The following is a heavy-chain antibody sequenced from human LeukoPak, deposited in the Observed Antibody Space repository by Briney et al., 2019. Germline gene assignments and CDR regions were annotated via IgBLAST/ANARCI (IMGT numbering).Heavy chain of an antibody. V-gene: IGHV1-69*05. CDR2: IIPIFGTA. Sequence: ASVKVSCKASGDTFSSYAISWVRQAPGQGLEWIGGIIPIFGTANYAQKFQGRVTITTDESTSTAYMELSSLRSEDTAVYYCARGTATDGGWFDPWGQGTLVTVSS. CDR3: ARGTATDGGWFDP. J-gene: IGHJ5*02. D-gene: IGHD6-25*01. CDR1: GDTFSSYA.